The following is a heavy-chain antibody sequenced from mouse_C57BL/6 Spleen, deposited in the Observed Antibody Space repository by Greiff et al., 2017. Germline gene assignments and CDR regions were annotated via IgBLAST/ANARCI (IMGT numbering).Heavy chain of an antibody. D-gene: IGHD3-3*01. CDR2: IYPGDGDT. CDR1: GYAFSSSW. CDR3: AREGGTGFAY. J-gene: IGHJ3*01. Sequence: QVQLKESGPELVKPGASVKISCKASGYAFSSSWMNWVKQRPGKGLEWIGRIYPGDGDTNYNGKFKGKATLTADKSSSTAYMQLSSLTSEDSAVYVCAREGGTGFAYWGQGTLVTVSA. V-gene: IGHV1-82*01.